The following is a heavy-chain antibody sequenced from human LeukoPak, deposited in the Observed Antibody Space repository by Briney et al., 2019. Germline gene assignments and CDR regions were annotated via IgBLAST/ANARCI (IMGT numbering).Heavy chain of an antibody. D-gene: IGHD6-6*01. J-gene: IGHJ3*02. CDR3: ARPRREYSSSSEAFDI. CDR1: GGTFSSYA. CDR2: IIPIFGTA. Sequence: GAPVRVSCKASGGTFSSYAISRVRQAPGQGLEWMGGIIPIFGTANYAQKFQGRVTITADESTSTAYMELSSLTSDDTAVYYCARPRREYSSSSEAFDIWGQGTMVTVSS. V-gene: IGHV1-69*13.